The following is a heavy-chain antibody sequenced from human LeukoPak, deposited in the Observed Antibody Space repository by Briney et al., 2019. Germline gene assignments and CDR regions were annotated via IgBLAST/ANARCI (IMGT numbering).Heavy chain of an antibody. D-gene: IGHD3-3*01. Sequence: PSETLSLTCAVYGGSYSGYYWSWIRQPPGKGLEWIGEINHSGSTNYNPSLKSRVTISVDTSKNQFSLKLSSVTAADTAVYYCARGYTIFGVVYMDVWGKGTTVTVSS. J-gene: IGHJ6*04. CDR3: ARGYTIFGVVYMDV. V-gene: IGHV4-34*01. CDR2: INHSGST. CDR1: GGSYSGYY.